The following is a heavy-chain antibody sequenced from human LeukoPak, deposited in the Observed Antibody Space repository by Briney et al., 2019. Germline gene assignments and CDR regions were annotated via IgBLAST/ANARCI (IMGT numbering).Heavy chain of an antibody. J-gene: IGHJ6*02. CDR2: ISSSSSYI. D-gene: IGHD3-3*01. Sequence: PGGSLRLSCAASGFTFSSYSMNWVRQALGKGLEWVSSISSSSSYIYYADSVKGRFTISRDNAKNSLYLQMNSLRAEDTAVYYCARDLKGELRFLEGGMDVWGQGTTVTVSS. V-gene: IGHV3-21*01. CDR3: ARDLKGELRFLEGGMDV. CDR1: GFTFSSYS.